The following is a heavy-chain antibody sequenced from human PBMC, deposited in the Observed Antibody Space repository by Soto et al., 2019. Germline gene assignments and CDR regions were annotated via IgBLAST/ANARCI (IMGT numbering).Heavy chain of an antibody. Sequence: ASVKVSCKASGYTFTGYYMHWVRQAPGQGLEWTGWINPNSGGTNYAQKFQGWVTMTRDTSISTAYMELSRLRSDDTAVYYCARDYSGYDPEAYYYYGMDVWGQGTTVTVAS. D-gene: IGHD5-12*01. CDR3: ARDYSGYDPEAYYYYGMDV. CDR2: INPNSGGT. J-gene: IGHJ6*02. CDR1: GYTFTGYY. V-gene: IGHV1-2*04.